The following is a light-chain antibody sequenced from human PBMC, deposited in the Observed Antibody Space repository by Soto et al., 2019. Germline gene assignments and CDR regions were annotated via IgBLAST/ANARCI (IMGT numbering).Light chain of an antibody. V-gene: IGKV1-5*01. J-gene: IGKJ1*01. CDR3: QQYGSYSSGP. CDR2: DAS. Sequence: MQMSQSPSTLSASVGVRVTITCRACQTINSWLAWYQQKPGKAPKVLIFDASSLKTGVPSRFSGSGSGTEFTLTISNLQPDDFATYYCQQYGSYSSGPFGQGTKVDIK. CDR1: QTINSW.